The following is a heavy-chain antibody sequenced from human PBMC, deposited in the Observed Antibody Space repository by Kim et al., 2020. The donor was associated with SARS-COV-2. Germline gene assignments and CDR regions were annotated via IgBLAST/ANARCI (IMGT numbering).Heavy chain of an antibody. Sequence: GGSLRLSCAASGFTFSSYAMSWVRQAPGKGLEWVSGICASGGSTYYADSVKGRFTISRDNSKNTLYLQMNSLRVEDTAIYYCAKGVASYDYWGQGTLVTVSS. CDR2: ICASGGST. CDR3: AKGVASYDY. J-gene: IGHJ4*02. V-gene: IGHV3-23*01. D-gene: IGHD3-10*01. CDR1: GFTFSSYA.